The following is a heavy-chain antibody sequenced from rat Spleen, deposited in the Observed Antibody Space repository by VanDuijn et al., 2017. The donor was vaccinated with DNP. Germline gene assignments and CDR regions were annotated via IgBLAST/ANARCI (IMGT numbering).Heavy chain of an antibody. Sequence: EVQLVESGGGLVQPGRSMKLSCAASGFTFSSFSMAWVRQSTKGLEWVATISSTDDFTYYRDSVKGRFTISRVNAKSTLYLQMNSLRSEDMATYYCARHDYSGGGFDYWGQGVMVTVSS. D-gene: IGHD1-1*01. CDR2: ISSTDDFT. CDR3: ARHDYSGGGFDY. V-gene: IGHV5-46*01. J-gene: IGHJ2*01. CDR1: GFTFSSFS.